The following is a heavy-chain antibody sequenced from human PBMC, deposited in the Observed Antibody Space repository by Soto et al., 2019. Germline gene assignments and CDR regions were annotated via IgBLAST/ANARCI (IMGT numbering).Heavy chain of an antibody. CDR1: GGSISSYY. Sequence: SETLSLTCTVSGGSISSYYWSWIRQPPGKGLEWIGYIYYSGSTNYNPSLKSRVTISVDTSKNQFSLKLSSVTAADTAVYYCARHPSSSWYVDYWGQGTLVTVSS. J-gene: IGHJ4*02. V-gene: IGHV4-59*08. CDR3: ARHPSSSWYVDY. CDR2: IYYSGST. D-gene: IGHD6-13*01.